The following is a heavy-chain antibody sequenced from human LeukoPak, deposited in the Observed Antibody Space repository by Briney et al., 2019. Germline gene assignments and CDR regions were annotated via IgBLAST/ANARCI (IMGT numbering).Heavy chain of an antibody. D-gene: IGHD6-19*01. CDR2: IKQDGSEK. V-gene: IGHV3-7*01. CDR1: GFTFSSYW. CDR3: AREYSSGWLGWFDP. J-gene: IGHJ5*02. Sequence: PGGSLRLSCAASGFTFSSYWMSWVRQAPGKGLEWVANIKQDGSEKYYVDSVKGRFTISRDNAKNSLYLQMNSLRAEGTAVYYCAREYSSGWLGWFDPWGQGTLVTVSS.